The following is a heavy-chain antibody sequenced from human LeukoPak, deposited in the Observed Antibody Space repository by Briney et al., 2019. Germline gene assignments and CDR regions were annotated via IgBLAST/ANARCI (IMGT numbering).Heavy chain of an antibody. CDR1: GFTFSSYW. V-gene: IGHV3-74*01. J-gene: IGHJ4*02. Sequence: GGSLRLSCAASGFTFSSYWMHWVRQAPGKGLVWVSRINTVGSITTYADSVKGRFTISRDNAKNTLYLQMDSLRAEDTSMYYCARGTGSYYSLGYWGQGTLVTVSS. CDR3: ARGTGSYYSLGY. CDR2: INTVGSIT. D-gene: IGHD1-26*01.